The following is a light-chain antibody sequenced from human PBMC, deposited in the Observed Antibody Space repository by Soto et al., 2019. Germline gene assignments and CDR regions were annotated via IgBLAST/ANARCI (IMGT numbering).Light chain of an antibody. CDR3: QQFNNYPCT. CDR1: QSISSW. V-gene: IGKV1-5*03. J-gene: IGKJ1*01. Sequence: DIQMTQSPSTLSASVGDRVTITCRASQSISSWLAWYQQKPGKAPKLLIYKASSLESGVPSRCSGSGSGTEFTLTISSLQPDDVATYYCQQFNNYPCTFGQGTRVEIK. CDR2: KAS.